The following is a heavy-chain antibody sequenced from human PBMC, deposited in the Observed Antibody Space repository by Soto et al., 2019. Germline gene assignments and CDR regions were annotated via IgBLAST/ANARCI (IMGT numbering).Heavy chain of an antibody. CDR3: ARRLDYSSAYDY. Sequence: QLQLQESGPGLVKPSETLSLTCTVSGGSVSSRSYSWGWIRQPPGKGLEWIGTVYYSGSTHYNPSRKSRVTTSVDTSKNQFSLKLSSVTAADTAVYFCARRLDYSSAYDYWGQGTLVTVSS. J-gene: IGHJ4*02. CDR2: VYYSGST. CDR1: GGSVSSRSYS. D-gene: IGHD6-19*01. V-gene: IGHV4-39*01.